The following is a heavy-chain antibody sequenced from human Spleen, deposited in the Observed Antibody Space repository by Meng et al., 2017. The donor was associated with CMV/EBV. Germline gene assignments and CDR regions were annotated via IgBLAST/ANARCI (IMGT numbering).Heavy chain of an antibody. D-gene: IGHD3-3*01. CDR1: YP. CDR3: ARDRSHEVFGVLLAAPSPLYFDP. V-gene: IGHV4-39*07. J-gene: IGHJ4*02. CDR2: IYYTGST. Sequence: YPWGWSRQSPGKGLEWIASIYYTGSTYYSPSLKSRVTISVDTSKDQFSLKLSSVTAADTAVYYCARDRSHEVFGVLLAAPSPLYFDPWGQGTLVTVSS.